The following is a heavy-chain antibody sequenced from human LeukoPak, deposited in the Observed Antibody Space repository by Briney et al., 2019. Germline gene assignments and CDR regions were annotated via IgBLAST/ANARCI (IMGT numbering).Heavy chain of an antibody. D-gene: IGHD3-22*01. V-gene: IGHV1-24*01. CDR3: ARGEEITMIVVVLDY. J-gene: IGHJ4*02. CDR1: GYTLTELS. Sequence: ASVKVSCKVSGYTLTELSMHWVRQAPGKGLEWMGGFDPEDGETIYAQKFQGRVTMTEDTSTDTVYMELSSLRSEDTAVYYCARGEEITMIVVVLDYWGQGTLVTVSS. CDR2: FDPEDGET.